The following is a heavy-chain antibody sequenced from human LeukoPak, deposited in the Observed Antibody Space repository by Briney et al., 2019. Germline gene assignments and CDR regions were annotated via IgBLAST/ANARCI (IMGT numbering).Heavy chain of an antibody. CDR2: IYHSGST. Sequence: SETLSLTCTVSGYSISSGYYWGWIRQPPGKGLEWIGSIYHSGSTYYNPSLKSRVTISVDTSKNQFSLKLSSVTAADTAVYYCARKTFGNLGGYYFDYWGQGTLVTVSS. CDR3: ARKTFGNLGGYYFDY. V-gene: IGHV4-38-2*02. CDR1: GYSISSGYY. J-gene: IGHJ4*02. D-gene: IGHD3-16*01.